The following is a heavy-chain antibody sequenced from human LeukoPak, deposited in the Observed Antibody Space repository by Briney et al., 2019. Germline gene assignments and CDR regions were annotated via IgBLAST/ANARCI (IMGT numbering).Heavy chain of an antibody. CDR1: GGSFSGYY. V-gene: IGHV4-34*01. Sequence: SETLSLTCAVYGGSFSGYYWSWIRQPPGKGLEWIGEINHSGSTNYNPSLKSRVTISVDTSKNQFSLKLSSVTAADTAVYYCARGQAMGYYFDYWGQGTLVAVSS. CDR3: ARGQAMGYYFDY. CDR2: INHSGST. J-gene: IGHJ4*02. D-gene: IGHD5-18*01.